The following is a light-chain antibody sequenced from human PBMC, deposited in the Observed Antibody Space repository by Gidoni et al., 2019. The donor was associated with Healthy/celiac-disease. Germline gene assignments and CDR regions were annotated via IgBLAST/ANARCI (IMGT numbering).Light chain of an antibody. Sequence: DIQMTQSPSSLSASVGDRVTITCRASQSINSYLHWYQQKPGKVSKLLIYASYSLQSGVPSRFSGSGSGTDFTLTISSLQPEDFATYYCQQSYNTPLTFXGXTKVEIK. CDR1: QSINSY. V-gene: IGKV1-39*01. CDR3: QQSYNTPLT. J-gene: IGKJ4*01. CDR2: ASY.